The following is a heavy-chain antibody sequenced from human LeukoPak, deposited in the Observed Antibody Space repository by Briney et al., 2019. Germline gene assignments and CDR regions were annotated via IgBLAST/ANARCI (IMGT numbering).Heavy chain of an antibody. Sequence: SETLSLTCTVSGVSISSYYWSWIRQPPGKGLEWIGYIYYSGSTNYNPSLKSRVTISVDTSKNQFSLKLSSVTAADTAVYYCARGGAGYVGAPKPDYFDYWGQGTLVTVSS. CDR1: GVSISSYY. J-gene: IGHJ4*02. CDR3: ARGGAGYVGAPKPDYFDY. D-gene: IGHD1-26*01. CDR2: IYYSGST. V-gene: IGHV4-59*08.